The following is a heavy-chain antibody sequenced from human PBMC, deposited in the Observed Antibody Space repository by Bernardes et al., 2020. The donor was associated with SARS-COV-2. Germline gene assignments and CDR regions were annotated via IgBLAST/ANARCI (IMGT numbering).Heavy chain of an antibody. CDR2: INYDGSGA. Sequence: GGSLRLSCAASGFTLSSYWMHWVRQAPGKGLVWVSRINYDGSGATYADSVRGRFTISRDNAKNTLYLQMNSLGAEDTAVYYCARGLGSSGYPDYWGQGTLVTVSS. V-gene: IGHV3-74*01. J-gene: IGHJ4*02. CDR1: GFTLSSYW. D-gene: IGHD3-22*01. CDR3: ARGLGSSGYPDY.